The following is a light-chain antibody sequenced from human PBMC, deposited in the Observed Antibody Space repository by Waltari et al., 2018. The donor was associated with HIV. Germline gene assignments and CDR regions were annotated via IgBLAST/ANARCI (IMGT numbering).Light chain of an antibody. CDR1: NIGYRS. CDR2: DDT. CDR3: QVWASNSAYVV. V-gene: IGLV3-21*02. Sequence: YELTQPPSVSVAPGQTATITCGGYNIGYRSLHWYQQKAGQAPVLVFYDDTDRPSGIPERFSGSKSGNTATLTISRVEAGDEADYYCQVWASNSAYVVFGGRTKLTVL. J-gene: IGLJ2*01.